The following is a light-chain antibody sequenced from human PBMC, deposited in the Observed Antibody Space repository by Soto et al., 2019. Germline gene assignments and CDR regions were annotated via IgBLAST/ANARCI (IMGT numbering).Light chain of an antibody. CDR2: DAS. CDR3: QQRSNWPPT. CDR1: QSVSSY. V-gene: IGKV3-11*01. J-gene: IGKJ1*01. Sequence: EIVLTQSPATLSLCPGERATLSCRASQSVSSYLAWYQQKPGQAPRLLIYDASNRATGIPARFSGSGSGTDFTLTISSLEPEDFAVYYCQQRSNWPPTFGQVSKVDIK.